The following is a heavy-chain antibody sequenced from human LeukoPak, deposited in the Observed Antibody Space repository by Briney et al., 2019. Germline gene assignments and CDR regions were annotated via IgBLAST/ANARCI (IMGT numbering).Heavy chain of an antibody. J-gene: IGHJ4*02. CDR3: ASGYDSSGYDY. V-gene: IGHV4-34*01. CDR1: GGSFSGYY. Sequence: SETLSLTCAVYGGSFSGYYWSWIRQPPGKGLEWIGEINHSGSTNYNPSLKSRVTISVDTSKNQFSLKLSSVTAADTAVYYCASGYDSSGYDYWGQGTLVTVSS. CDR2: INHSGST. D-gene: IGHD3-22*01.